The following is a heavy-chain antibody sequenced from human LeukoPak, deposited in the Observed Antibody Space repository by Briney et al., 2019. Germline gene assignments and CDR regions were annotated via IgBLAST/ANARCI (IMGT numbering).Heavy chain of an antibody. Sequence: GGSLRLSCKASGFTVSSYCMSWVRQAPGKGLEWVALIYSGGNTDYADSVKGRFTISRDDSKNMLYIQMNSLRAEDTAVYYCAREPPVWRESLPSRHFDYWGQGTLVTVSS. J-gene: IGHJ4*02. CDR2: IYSGGNT. CDR1: GFTVSSYC. D-gene: IGHD1-26*01. V-gene: IGHV3-53*01. CDR3: AREPPVWRESLPSRHFDY.